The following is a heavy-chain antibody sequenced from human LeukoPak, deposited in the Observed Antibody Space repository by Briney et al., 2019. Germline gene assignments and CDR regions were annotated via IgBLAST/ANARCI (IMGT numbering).Heavy chain of an antibody. CDR3: ATGLDDYVWGSYRYTNPYFAN. D-gene: IGHD3-16*02. Sequence: GGSLRLSCAASGFTFSRFAMNWIRQAPGKGLEWVSGITGYGGSTDYPDSVKGRFTMSRDNSKNTLYLQMNSLRVEDTAVYYCATGLDDYVWGSYRYTNPYFANRGQGTPVTVSS. CDR2: ITGYGGST. CDR1: GFTFSRFA. J-gene: IGHJ4*02. V-gene: IGHV3-23*01.